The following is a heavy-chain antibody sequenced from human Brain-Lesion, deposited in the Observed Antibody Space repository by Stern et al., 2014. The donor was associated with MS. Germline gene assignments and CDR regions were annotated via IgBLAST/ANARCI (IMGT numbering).Heavy chain of an antibody. D-gene: IGHD3-22*01. V-gene: IGHV3-43D*03. Sequence: EVQLVESGGVVVQPGGSLRLSCAASGFTFDDYGMHWVRQAPGKGLEWVSLISWDGGSTYYADSVKGRCTISRDNSKNSLYLQMNSLGAEDTVLYYCAKDIGDSSGYLDYWGQGTLVTVSS. J-gene: IGHJ4*02. CDR1: GFTFDDYG. CDR3: AKDIGDSSGYLDY. CDR2: ISWDGGST.